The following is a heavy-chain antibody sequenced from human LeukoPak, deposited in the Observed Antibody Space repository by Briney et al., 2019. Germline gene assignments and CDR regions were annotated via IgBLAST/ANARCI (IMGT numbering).Heavy chain of an antibody. CDR2: ISYDGSNK. CDR1: GFTFSSYG. V-gene: IGHV3-30*03. D-gene: IGHD2-15*01. CDR3: ARGRRVVVAARDYFDY. Sequence: GRSLRLSCAAPGFTFSSYGMHWVRQAPGKGLEWVAVISYDGSNKYYADSVKGRFTISRDNSKNTLYLQMNSLRAEDTAVYYCARGRRVVVAARDYFDYWGQGTLVTVSS. J-gene: IGHJ4*02.